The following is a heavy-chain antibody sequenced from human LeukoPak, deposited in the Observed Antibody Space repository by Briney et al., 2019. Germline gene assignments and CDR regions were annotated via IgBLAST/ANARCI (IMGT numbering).Heavy chain of an antibody. V-gene: IGHV1-69*13. J-gene: IGHJ3*02. CDR3: ASGADIVVVVAARGAFDI. D-gene: IGHD2-15*01. CDR2: VIPIFGTA. Sequence: ASVKVSCKASGGTFSSSAISWVRQAPGQGLEWMGGVIPIFGTANYAQKFQGRVTITADESTSTAYMELSSLRSEDTAVYYCASGADIVVVVAARGAFDIWGQATMVTVSS. CDR1: GGTFSSSA.